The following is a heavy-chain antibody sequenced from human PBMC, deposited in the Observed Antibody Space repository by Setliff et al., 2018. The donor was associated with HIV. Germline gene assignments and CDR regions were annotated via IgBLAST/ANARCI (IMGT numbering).Heavy chain of an antibody. CDR3: ARNVGLSPPGKYYYFYGMDI. V-gene: IGHV1-2*06. CDR1: GYTFTDYF. J-gene: IGHJ6*02. CDR2: INPNSGDA. Sequence: ASVKVSCKASGYTFTDYFIHWVRQAPGQGLEWMGRINPNSGDAIYAQNSWGRVTTTRDTSINAAYMELRGLRSDDTAGYYCARNVGLSPPGKYYYFYGMDIWGQGTTVTVSS.